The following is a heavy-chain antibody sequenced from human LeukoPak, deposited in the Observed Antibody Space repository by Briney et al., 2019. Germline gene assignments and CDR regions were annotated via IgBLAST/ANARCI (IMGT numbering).Heavy chain of an antibody. D-gene: IGHD3-10*02. V-gene: IGHV3-21*01. CDR2: ISSSSSYI. CDR1: GFTFSTYS. CDR3: AELGITMIGGV. J-gene: IGHJ6*04. Sequence: GGSLRLSCAASGFTFSTYSMNWVRQAPGKGLEWVSSISSSSSYIYYADSGKGRFTMSRDNAKNSLYLQMNSLRAEDTAVYYCAELGITMIGGVWGKGTTVTISS.